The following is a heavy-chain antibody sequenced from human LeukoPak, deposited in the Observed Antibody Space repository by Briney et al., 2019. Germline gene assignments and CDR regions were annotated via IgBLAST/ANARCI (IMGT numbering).Heavy chain of an antibody. D-gene: IGHD3-3*01. V-gene: IGHV4-59*01. CDR2: IYYSGST. Sequence: SETLSLTCTVSGGSISSYYWSWIRQPPGKGLEGIGYIYYSGSTNYNPSLKSRVTISVDTSKTQFSLKLSSVTAADTAVYYCARVEAGFDPWGQGTLVTVSS. CDR1: GGSISSYY. J-gene: IGHJ5*02. CDR3: ARVEAGFDP.